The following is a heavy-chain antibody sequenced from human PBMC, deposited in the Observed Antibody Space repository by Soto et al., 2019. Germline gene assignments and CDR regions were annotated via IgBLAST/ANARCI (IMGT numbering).Heavy chain of an antibody. D-gene: IGHD1-26*01. CDR1: GLTFDDYA. CDR3: AKDPSSSIGGYFQH. CDR2: ISWNSGSI. V-gene: IGHV3-9*01. J-gene: IGHJ1*01. Sequence: GGSLRVSCGASGLTFDDYALHWLRQDPGKGLEWVSGISWNSGSIGYADSVKGRFTISRDNAKNSLYLQMNSLRAEDTALYYCAKDPSSSIGGYFQHWGQGT.